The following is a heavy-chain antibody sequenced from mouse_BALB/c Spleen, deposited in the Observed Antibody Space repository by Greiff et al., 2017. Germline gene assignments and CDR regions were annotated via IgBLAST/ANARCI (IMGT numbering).Heavy chain of an antibody. CDR3: AREGGYGFAY. J-gene: IGHJ3*01. D-gene: IGHD1-2*01. CDR1: GFTFSSFG. V-gene: IGHV5-17*02. CDR2: ISSGSSTI. Sequence: DVMLVESGGGLVQPGGSRKLSCAASGFTFSSFGMHWVRQAPEKGLEWVAYISSGSSTIYYADTVKGRFTISRDNPKNTLFLQMTSLRSEDTAMYYCAREGGYGFAYWGQGTLVTVSA.